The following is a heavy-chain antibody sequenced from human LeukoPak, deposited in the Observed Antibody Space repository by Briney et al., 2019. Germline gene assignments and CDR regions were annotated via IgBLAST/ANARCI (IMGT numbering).Heavy chain of an antibody. Sequence: PGGTLRLSCAVSGITLSKYGVSWVRQAPGKGLEWGAGISDSGGRTKYADSVKDRFTISRDNPKNTLYLQMNSLRAEDTAVYFCAKRGVVIRVILVGFHKEAYYFDSWGQGALVTVSS. CDR3: AKRGVVIRVILVGFHKEAYYFDS. CDR1: GITLSKYG. V-gene: IGHV3-23*01. CDR2: ISDSGGRT. D-gene: IGHD3-22*01. J-gene: IGHJ4*02.